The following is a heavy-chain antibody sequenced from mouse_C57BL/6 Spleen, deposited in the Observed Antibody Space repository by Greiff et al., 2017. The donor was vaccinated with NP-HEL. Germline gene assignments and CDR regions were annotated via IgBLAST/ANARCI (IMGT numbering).Heavy chain of an antibody. V-gene: IGHV5-9*01. Sequence: EVKLMESGGGLVKPGGSLKLSCAASGFTFSSYTMSWVRQTPEKRLEWVATISGGGGNTYYPDSVKGRFTISRDNAKNTLYLQMSSLRSEDTALYYCARDLVYYAMDYWGQGTSVTVSS. J-gene: IGHJ4*01. CDR2: ISGGGGNT. CDR1: GFTFSSYT. CDR3: ARDLVYYAMDY.